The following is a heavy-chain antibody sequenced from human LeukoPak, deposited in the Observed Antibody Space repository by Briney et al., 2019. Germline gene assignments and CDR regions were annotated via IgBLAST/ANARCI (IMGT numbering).Heavy chain of an antibody. CDR3: ASGSHYDFWSGYYTAFDY. V-gene: IGHV3-11*04. J-gene: IGHJ4*02. CDR2: ISCSGSTI. Sequence: GGALRLSCAASGFTFSDYYMSWVRQAPGKGVGWVSYISCSGSTIYYADSVKGRFTISRDNAKNSLYLQMNSLRAEDTAVYYCASGSHYDFWSGYYTAFDYWGQGTLVTVSS. CDR1: GFTFSDYY. D-gene: IGHD3-3*01.